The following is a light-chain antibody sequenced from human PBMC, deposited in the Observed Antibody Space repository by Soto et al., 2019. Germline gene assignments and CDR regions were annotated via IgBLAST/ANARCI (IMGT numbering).Light chain of an antibody. CDR1: SSNIGAGYD. Sequence: QSVLTQPPSVSGAPGQRVTISCTGSSSNIGAGYDVHWYQQLPGTAPKLLIYGNSNRPSGVPDRFSGSKSGTSASLTNTGLHAEDEADYYCKSYDSSLSGYVFGTGTKLTVL. J-gene: IGLJ1*01. V-gene: IGLV1-40*01. CDR3: KSYDSSLSGYV. CDR2: GNS.